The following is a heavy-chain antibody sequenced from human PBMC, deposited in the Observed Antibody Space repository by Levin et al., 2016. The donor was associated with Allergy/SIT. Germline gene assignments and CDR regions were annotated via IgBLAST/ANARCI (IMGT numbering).Heavy chain of an antibody. Sequence: WVRQAPGQGLEWMGWISAYNGNTNYAQKLQGRVTMTTDTSTSTAYMELRSLRSDDTAVYYCARALGFLADNNWFDPWGQGTLVTVSS. J-gene: IGHJ5*02. D-gene: IGHD3-3*02. CDR2: ISAYNGNT. CDR3: ARALGFLADNNWFDP. V-gene: IGHV1-18*01.